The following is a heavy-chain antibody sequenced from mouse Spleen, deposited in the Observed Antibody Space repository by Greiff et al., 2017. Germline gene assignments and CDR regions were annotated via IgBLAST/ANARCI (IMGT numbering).Heavy chain of an antibody. CDR2: ISSGGGNT. Sequence: EVKLMESGGGLVKLGGSLKLSCAASGFTFSSYAMSWVRQTPEKRLEWVATISSGGGNTYYPDSVKGRFTISRDNAKNTLYLQMSSLKSEDTAMYYCARSGRLRGDAMDYWGQGTSVTVSS. J-gene: IGHJ4*01. CDR3: ARSGRLRGDAMDY. D-gene: IGHD1-2*01. V-gene: IGHV5-9*04. CDR1: GFTFSSYA.